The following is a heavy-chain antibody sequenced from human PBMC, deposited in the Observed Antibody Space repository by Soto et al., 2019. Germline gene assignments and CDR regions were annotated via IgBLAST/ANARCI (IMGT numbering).Heavy chain of an antibody. CDR3: ARGRSFGAADYYFDY. CDR1: GYNFTSYY. CDR2: INPSGGST. Sequence: SVKVSCKASGYNFTSYYLHWVRQAPGQGPECMGRINPSGGSTTYAPKFQDRVTMTRDTSTSTGYMELSSLRSEDTALYFCARGRSFGAADYYFDYWGQGTLVTVSS. V-gene: IGHV1-46*01. J-gene: IGHJ4*02. D-gene: IGHD6-13*01.